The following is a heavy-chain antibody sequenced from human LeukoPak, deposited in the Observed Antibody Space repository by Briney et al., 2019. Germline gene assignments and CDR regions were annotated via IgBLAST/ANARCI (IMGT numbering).Heavy chain of an antibody. CDR3: VRDSNGQTRADDPFDI. Sequence: ASVKVSCKASGYTFTNVDINWVRQASGQGLEWMGWMNTNSGNTGYAQNFQGRVTLTRDTSISTAYMELSSLTSDDTAVYYCVRDSNGQTRADDPFDIWGQGTMVTVSS. CDR1: GYTFTNVD. V-gene: IGHV1-8*02. J-gene: IGHJ3*02. CDR2: MNTNSGNT. D-gene: IGHD6-19*01.